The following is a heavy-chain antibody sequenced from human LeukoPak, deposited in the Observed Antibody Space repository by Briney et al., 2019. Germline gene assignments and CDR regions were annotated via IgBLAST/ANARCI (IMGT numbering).Heavy chain of an antibody. CDR2: LKSKTDGGTT. J-gene: IGHJ4*02. CDR1: GFTFSNYW. CDR3: TTEGTAWYRGDYFDY. Sequence: PGGSLRLSCAASGFTFSNYWMSWVRQAPGKGLEWVGRLKSKTDGGTTDYAAPVKGRFTISRDDSNNTLYLQMNSLKTEDTAVYLCTTEGTAWYRGDYFDYWGQGSLVTVSS. D-gene: IGHD6-19*01. V-gene: IGHV3-15*01.